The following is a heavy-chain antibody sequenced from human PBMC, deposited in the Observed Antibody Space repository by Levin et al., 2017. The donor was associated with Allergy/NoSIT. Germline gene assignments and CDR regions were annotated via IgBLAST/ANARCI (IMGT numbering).Heavy chain of an antibody. Sequence: HPGGSLRLSCSASGFTFNKNTMQWVRQAPGKGLEHVSAISNNGGRTYYTDSVKGRFTISRDNSKNTVYLQMSSLRPEDTAMYYCVKNGDYGELGSWGQGTLVTDSS. CDR1: GFTFNKNT. CDR2: ISNNGGRT. J-gene: IGHJ5*02. D-gene: IGHD4-17*01. V-gene: IGHV3-64D*06. CDR3: VKNGDYGELGS.